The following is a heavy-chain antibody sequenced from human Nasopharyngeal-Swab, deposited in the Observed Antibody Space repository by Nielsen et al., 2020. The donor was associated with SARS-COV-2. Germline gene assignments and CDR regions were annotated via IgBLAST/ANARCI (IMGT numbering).Heavy chain of an antibody. CDR3: ARRVVSPEFYFDY. D-gene: IGHD2-2*01. Sequence: RQAPGKGLEWIGNIDDSGTTFYSPSLKTRVTLSVDTSQNQFSLNLFSVTAADTAVYYCARRVVSPEFYFDYWGQGALVTVSS. V-gene: IGHV4-39*01. CDR2: IDDSGTT. J-gene: IGHJ4*02.